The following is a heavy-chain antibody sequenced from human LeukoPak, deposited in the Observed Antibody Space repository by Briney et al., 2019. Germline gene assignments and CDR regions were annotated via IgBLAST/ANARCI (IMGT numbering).Heavy chain of an antibody. D-gene: IGHD3-10*01. Sequence: KASETLSLTCTVSGGSISSSTYYWGWVRQPPGKGLEWIGSIYYSGSTYYNPSLKSRVTISVDTSKNQFSLKLSSVTAADTAVYYCARDYGGEGQGSGSYFDGIPQNNWFDPWGQGTLVTVSS. CDR2: IYYSGST. J-gene: IGHJ5*02. CDR1: GGSISSSTYY. V-gene: IGHV4-39*07. CDR3: ARDYGGEGQGSGSYFDGIPQNNWFDP.